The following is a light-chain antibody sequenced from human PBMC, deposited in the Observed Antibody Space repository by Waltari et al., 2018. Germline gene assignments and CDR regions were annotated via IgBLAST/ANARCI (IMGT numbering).Light chain of an antibody. CDR3: FSFTPTSRLAM. Sequence: QSALTQPASVSGSPGQSITISCTGTSNYIGGHDFVSWYQQHPGQAPKLLIYDVTKRPSGISGRFSGSKSGNTASLTISGLQAEDEADYYCFSFTPTSRLAMFAGGTKLTV. CDR2: DVT. J-gene: IGLJ3*02. V-gene: IGLV2-14*03. CDR1: SNYIGGHDF.